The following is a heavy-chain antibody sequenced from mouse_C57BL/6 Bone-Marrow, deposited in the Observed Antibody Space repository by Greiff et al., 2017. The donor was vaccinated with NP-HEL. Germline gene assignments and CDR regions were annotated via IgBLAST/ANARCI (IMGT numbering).Heavy chain of an antibody. D-gene: IGHD2-4*01. V-gene: IGHV3-6*01. Sequence: EVQLQESGPGLVKPSQSLSLTCSVTGYSITSGYYWNWIRQFPGNKLEWMGYISYDGSNNYNPSLKNRISITRDTSKNQFFLKLNSVTTEDTATYYCARALYDYDESWGQGTTLTVSS. CDR3: ARALYDYDES. CDR2: ISYDGSN. CDR1: GYSITSGYY. J-gene: IGHJ2*01.